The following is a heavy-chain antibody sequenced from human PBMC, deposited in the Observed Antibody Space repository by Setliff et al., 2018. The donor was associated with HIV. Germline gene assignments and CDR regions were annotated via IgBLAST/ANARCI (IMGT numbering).Heavy chain of an antibody. D-gene: IGHD3-22*01. CDR3: ARSKSYYDSSGYAYNYYMDV. CDR2: IDWDDDK. CDR1: GFSLSTSGMC. J-gene: IGHJ6*03. Sequence: SGPTLVNPTQPLTLTCTFSGFSLSTSGMCVSWIRQPPGKALEWLARIDWDDDKYYSTSLKTRLTISKDTSKNQVVLTMTNMDPVDTATYYCARSKSYYDSSGYAYNYYMDVWGKGTTVTVSS. V-gene: IGHV2-70*11.